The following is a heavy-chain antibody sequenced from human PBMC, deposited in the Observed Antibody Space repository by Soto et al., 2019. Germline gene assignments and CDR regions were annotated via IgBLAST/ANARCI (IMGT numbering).Heavy chain of an antibody. D-gene: IGHD1-26*01. Sequence: SETLSLTCAVSGGSISSSNWWSWVRQPPGKGLEWIGEIYHSGSTNYNPSLKSRVTISVDKSKNQFSLKLSSVTAADTAVYYCARGRSDSYDYYYYYGMDVWGQGTTVTVSS. CDR3: ARGRSDSYDYYYYYGMDV. CDR1: GGSISSSNW. V-gene: IGHV4-4*02. CDR2: IYHSGST. J-gene: IGHJ6*02.